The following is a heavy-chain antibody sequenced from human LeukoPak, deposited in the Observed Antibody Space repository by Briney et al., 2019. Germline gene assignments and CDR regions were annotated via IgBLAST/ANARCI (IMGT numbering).Heavy chain of an antibody. D-gene: IGHD1-26*01. Sequence: GGSLRLSCAASGFTFSRYAMSWLRQAPGKGLEWVSAISGSGGTTFYADSVKGRFTISRDNSKNALYLQMNSLRAEDTGVYFCAKGRSGSPGRYFDYWGQGTLVTVSS. J-gene: IGHJ4*02. V-gene: IGHV3-23*01. CDR3: AKGRSGSPGRYFDY. CDR1: GFTFSRYA. CDR2: ISGSGGTT.